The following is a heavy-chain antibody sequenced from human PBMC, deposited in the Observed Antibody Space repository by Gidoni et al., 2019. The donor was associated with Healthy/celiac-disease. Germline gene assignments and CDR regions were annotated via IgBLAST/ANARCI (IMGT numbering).Heavy chain of an antibody. CDR3: ARELRSVVAARSIWFDP. CDR1: GYTFTSYY. CDR2: INPSGGST. Sequence: QVQLVQSGAEAKKPGASVKVSCKASGYTFTSYYMHWVRQAPGQGLEWMGIINPSGGSTSYAQKFQGRVTMTRDTSTSTVYMELSSLRSEDTAVYYCARELRSVVAARSIWFDPWGQGTLVTVSS. J-gene: IGHJ5*02. V-gene: IGHV1-46*03. D-gene: IGHD6-6*01.